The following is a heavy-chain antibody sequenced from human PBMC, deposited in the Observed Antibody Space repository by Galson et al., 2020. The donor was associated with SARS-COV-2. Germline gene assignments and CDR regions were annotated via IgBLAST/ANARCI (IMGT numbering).Heavy chain of an antibody. CDR3: AKDPSSTWPGDALDI. J-gene: IGHJ3*02. Sequence: GESLKISCAASGFSFRNYAVTWVRQAPGKGLEWVSAISGSGSTYYADSLKGRFTISRDNSKNTVYLQVNSLRAEDTALYYCAKDPSSTWPGDALDIWGQGTMVTVSS. V-gene: IGHV3-23*01. CDR2: ISGSGST. D-gene: IGHD6-13*01. CDR1: GFSFRNYA.